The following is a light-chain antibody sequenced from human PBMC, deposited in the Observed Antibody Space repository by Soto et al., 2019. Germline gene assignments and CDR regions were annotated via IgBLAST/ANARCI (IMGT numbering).Light chain of an antibody. V-gene: IGKV3-11*01. CDR1: PSVSSG. CDR2: DAS. CDR3: QQRSSWPCT. Sequence: EIVLTQSPATLSLSPGERATLSCRASPSVSSGLAWYQQKPGQSPRLLIYDASSRATGIPARFSGSGSGTDFTLTISSLEPEDFAVYYCQQRSSWPCTFGQGTKVEIK. J-gene: IGKJ1*01.